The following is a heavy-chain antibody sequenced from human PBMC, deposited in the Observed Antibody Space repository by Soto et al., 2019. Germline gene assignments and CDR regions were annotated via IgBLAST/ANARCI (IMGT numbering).Heavy chain of an antibody. CDR1: GYTFTYRY. J-gene: IGHJ5*02. V-gene: IGHV1-45*02. Sequence: SVKVSCKASGYTFTYRYLHWVRQAPGQALEWMGWITPFNGNTNYAQKYQDRVTITRDRSMSTAYMELSSLRSEDTAMYYCASSAHDFWSGYYNVSWFDPWGQGTLVTVSS. CDR2: ITPFNGNT. CDR3: ASSAHDFWSGYYNVSWFDP. D-gene: IGHD3-3*01.